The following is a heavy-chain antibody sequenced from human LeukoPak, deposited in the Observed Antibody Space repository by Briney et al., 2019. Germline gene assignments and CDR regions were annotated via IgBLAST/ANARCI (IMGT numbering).Heavy chain of an antibody. V-gene: IGHV4-34*01. D-gene: IGHD3-3*01. CDR3: ARSLSPYYDVTSAYWVWGY. CDR1: GETFSGYY. Sequence: SETLSLTCGVSGETFSGYYWSWLRQPPGKGREWIGEINQSGDTNYNPSFESRVTMSVDASKKQFSLKVKSVTAADGAVYYCARSLSPYYDVTSAYWVWGYWGQGALVIISA. J-gene: IGHJ4*02. CDR2: INQSGDT.